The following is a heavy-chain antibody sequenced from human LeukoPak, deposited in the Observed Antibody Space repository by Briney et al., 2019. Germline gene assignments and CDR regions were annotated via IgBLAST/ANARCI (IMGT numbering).Heavy chain of an antibody. CDR2: INTNTGNP. D-gene: IGHD2-2*01. J-gene: IGHJ4*02. Sequence: ASVKVSCKASGYTFTSYGMNWVRQAPGQGLEWMGWINTNTGNPTYAQGFTGRFVFSLDTSVSTAYLQISSLKAEDTAVYYCASGCSSTSCWGVYFDYWGQGTLVTVSS. CDR1: GYTFTSYG. CDR3: ASGCSSTSCWGVYFDY. V-gene: IGHV7-4-1*02.